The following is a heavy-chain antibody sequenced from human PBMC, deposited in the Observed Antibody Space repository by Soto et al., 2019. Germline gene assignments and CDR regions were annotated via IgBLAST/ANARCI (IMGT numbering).Heavy chain of an antibody. J-gene: IGHJ4*02. V-gene: IGHV3-23*01. CDR3: AKGRRITILQDIPVYFDY. CDR2: ISGSGGST. D-gene: IGHD3-9*01. CDR1: GFTFSSYA. Sequence: EVQLLESGGGLVQPGGSLRLSCAASGFTFSSYAMSWVRQAPGKGLEWVSAISGSGGSTYYADSVKGRFTISRDNSKNPLYLQMNSLRAEDTAVYYCAKGRRITILQDIPVYFDYWGQGTLVTVSS.